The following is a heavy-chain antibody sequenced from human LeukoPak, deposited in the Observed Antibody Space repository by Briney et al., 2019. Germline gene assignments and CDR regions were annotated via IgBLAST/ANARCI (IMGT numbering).Heavy chain of an antibody. CDR2: ISATGENT. Sequence: TGGSLRLSCVASGFTFSKYAMSWVRQAPGQGLEWVSGISATGENTFYADSVRGRFTVSRDNSKNTVYLQINSLGAEDTAVYYCVQNGQITLVVMVLYFFDNWGQGTLVTVSS. CDR1: GFTFSKYA. D-gene: IGHD3-10*01. CDR3: VQNGQITLVVMVLYFFDN. V-gene: IGHV3-23*01. J-gene: IGHJ4*02.